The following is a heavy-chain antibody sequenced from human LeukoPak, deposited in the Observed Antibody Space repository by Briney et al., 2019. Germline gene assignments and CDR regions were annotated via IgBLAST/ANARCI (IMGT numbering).Heavy chain of an antibody. J-gene: IGHJ5*02. V-gene: IGHV3-74*01. Sequence: GGSLRLSCAASGFTLSRHWRHWVRQAPGKGLVWVSRINSDGSTTNYADSVKGRFTISRDNAENTLYLQMNSLRVEDTAVYYCTRRVSATRWFDPWGQGTLVTVSS. D-gene: IGHD2-15*01. CDR1: GFTLSRHW. CDR2: INSDGSTT. CDR3: TRRVSATRWFDP.